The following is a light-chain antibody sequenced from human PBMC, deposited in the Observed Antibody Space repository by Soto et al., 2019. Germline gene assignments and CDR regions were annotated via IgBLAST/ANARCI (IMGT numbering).Light chain of an antibody. V-gene: IGKV3-15*01. CDR1: QSLSSN. J-gene: IGKJ1*01. Sequence: EIVMTQSPATLSVAPGERGTLSCRASQSLSSNLAWYQQRPGQAPRLLMYGTSTRATGFPARFSGSGSGTESTLTINSLQSEDFAVYYCQQYNNWPRTFGQGTKVDIK. CDR3: QQYNNWPRT. CDR2: GTS.